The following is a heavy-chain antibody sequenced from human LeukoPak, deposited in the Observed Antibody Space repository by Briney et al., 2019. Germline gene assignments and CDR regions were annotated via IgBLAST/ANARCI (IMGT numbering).Heavy chain of an antibody. D-gene: IGHD6-19*01. CDR1: GGSISSYY. CDR2: IYYSGST. V-gene: IGHV4-59*01. CDR3: ARDGAYSSGWDLRWTTTNAFDI. J-gene: IGHJ3*02. Sequence: SETLSLTCTVSGGSISSYYWSWIRQPPGKGLEWIGYIYYSGSTNYNPSLKSRVTISVDTSKNQFSLKLSSVTAADTAVYYCARDGAYSSGWDLRWTTTNAFDIWGQGTMVTVSS.